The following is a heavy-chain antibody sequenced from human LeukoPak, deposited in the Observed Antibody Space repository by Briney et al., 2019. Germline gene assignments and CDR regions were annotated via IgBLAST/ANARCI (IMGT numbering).Heavy chain of an antibody. CDR3: ARESPGIAAAGTSYFDY. V-gene: IGHV3-30-3*01. Sequence: GGSLRLSCAASGFTFSSYAMHWVRQAPGKGLEWVAVISYDGSNKYYADSVKGRFTISRDNSKNTLYLQMNSLRAEDTAVYYCARESPGIAAAGTSYFDYWGQGTLSPSPQ. J-gene: IGHJ4*02. CDR2: ISYDGSNK. D-gene: IGHD6-13*01. CDR1: GFTFSSYA.